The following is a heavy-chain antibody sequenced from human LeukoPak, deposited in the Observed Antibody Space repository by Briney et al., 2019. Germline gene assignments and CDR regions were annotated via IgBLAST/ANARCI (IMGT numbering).Heavy chain of an antibody. V-gene: IGHV5-51*01. D-gene: IGHD6-13*01. CDR1: GYSFTSYW. CDR2: IYPGDSDT. CDR3: ARRTPIAAAGIRGAFDI. J-gene: IGHJ3*02. Sequence: GESLKISCKGSGYSFTSYWIGWVRQMPGKGLEWMGIIYPGDSDTRYSPSFQGQVTISADKSISTAYLQWSGLKASDTAMYYCARRTPIAAAGIRGAFDIWGQGTMVTVSS.